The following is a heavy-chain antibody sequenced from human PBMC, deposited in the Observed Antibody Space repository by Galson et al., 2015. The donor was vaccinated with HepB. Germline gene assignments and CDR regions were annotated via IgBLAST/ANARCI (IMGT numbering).Heavy chain of an antibody. CDR2: IIPIFGTA. D-gene: IGHD3-9*01. Sequence: SVKVSCKASGGTFSSYAISWVRQAPGQGLEWMGGIIPIFGTANYAQKFQGRVTITADESTSTAYMELSSLRSEDTAVYYCARGRFFALRYFDWLFSYWGQGTLVTVSS. J-gene: IGHJ4*02. V-gene: IGHV1-69*13. CDR3: ARGRFFALRYFDWLFSY. CDR1: GGTFSSYA.